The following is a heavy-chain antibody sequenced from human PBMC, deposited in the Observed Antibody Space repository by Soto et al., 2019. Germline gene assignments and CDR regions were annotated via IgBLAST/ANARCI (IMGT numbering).Heavy chain of an antibody. CDR1: GFTLSNYG. V-gene: IGHV3-30*03. CDR2: ISYDGTNT. J-gene: IGHJ3*02. CDR3: VRQLGMGAFDI. Sequence: QVRLVESGRGVVQPGRSLRLTCVASGFTLSNYGMHWVRQVPGKGLEWVAVISYDGTNTYYADSVKGRFTISRDKSRNTLYLQMNSLRAEDTAVYYCVRQLGMGAFDIWGQGTMVTVSS. D-gene: IGHD7-27*01.